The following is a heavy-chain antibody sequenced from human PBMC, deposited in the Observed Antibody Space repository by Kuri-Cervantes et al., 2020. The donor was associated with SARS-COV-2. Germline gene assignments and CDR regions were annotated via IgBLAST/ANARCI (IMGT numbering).Heavy chain of an antibody. Sequence: SVKVSCKASGGTFSSYAISWVRQAPGQGLEWMGGIIPIFAKANYAQKFQGRVTITADQSTSTAYMELSSLRSEDTAVYYCARGPGLSDSRGYYYFYWGQGTLVPPPQ. V-gene: IGHV1-69*13. CDR1: GGTFSSYA. J-gene: IGHJ4*02. CDR3: ARGPGLSDSRGYYYFY. D-gene: IGHD3-22*01. CDR2: IIPIFAKA.